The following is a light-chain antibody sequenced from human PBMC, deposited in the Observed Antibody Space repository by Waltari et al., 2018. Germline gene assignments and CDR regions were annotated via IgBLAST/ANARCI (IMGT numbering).Light chain of an antibody. Sequence: EIVLTQSPGPLSLSPVERATLSCRASQTVRTTYLAWYQQKPGRAPTLLIYGASSRATGIPDRFSGSGSGTDFSLTISSLEPEDFAVYYCQQYDISPLTFGGGTKVEIK. J-gene: IGKJ4*01. CDR3: QQYDISPLT. CDR2: GAS. V-gene: IGKV3-20*01. CDR1: QTVRTTY.